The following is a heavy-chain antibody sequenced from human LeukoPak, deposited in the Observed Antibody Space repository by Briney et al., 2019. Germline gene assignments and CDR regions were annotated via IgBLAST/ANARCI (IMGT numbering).Heavy chain of an antibody. J-gene: IGHJ4*02. D-gene: IGHD6-13*01. Sequence: SETLSLTCTVSGGSINFYYWSWIRQPAGKGLEWIGRIYSTGSTNYSPSLKSRVTMSVDKSKNQFSLNLSSVTAADTAVYYCARGIADPYSLDSWGQGTLVTVSS. CDR2: IYSTGST. CDR1: GGSINFYY. CDR3: ARGIADPYSLDS. V-gene: IGHV4-4*07.